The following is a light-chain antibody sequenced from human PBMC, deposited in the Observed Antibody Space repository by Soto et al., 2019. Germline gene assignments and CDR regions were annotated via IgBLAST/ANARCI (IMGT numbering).Light chain of an antibody. Sequence: EIVLTQSPGTLSLSPGERATLSCRASQSVSSNSLAWYQQKPGQAPRLLIYGASSRATGIPDRFSGSGSGTDFTLTISRLEPEDFAVYYCQQYGSSFGGGTKVEIK. J-gene: IGKJ4*01. CDR3: QQYGSS. CDR1: QSVSSNS. V-gene: IGKV3-20*01. CDR2: GAS.